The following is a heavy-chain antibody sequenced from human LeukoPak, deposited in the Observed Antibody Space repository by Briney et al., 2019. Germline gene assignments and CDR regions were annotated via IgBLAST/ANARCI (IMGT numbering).Heavy chain of an antibody. Sequence: ASVKVSCKASGYTFTSYYMHWVRQAPGQGLEWMGWIKADSGGTNYAQRFRGRVTMTRDTSISTAYMDLSRLRSDDTAVYHCATSGYPYNAFDIWGQGTMVTVSS. CDR3: ATSGYPYNAFDI. V-gene: IGHV1-2*02. J-gene: IGHJ3*02. D-gene: IGHD3-22*01. CDR1: GYTFTSYY. CDR2: IKADSGGT.